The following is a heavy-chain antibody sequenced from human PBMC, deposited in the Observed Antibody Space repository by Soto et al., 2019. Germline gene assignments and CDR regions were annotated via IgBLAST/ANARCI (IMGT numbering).Heavy chain of an antibody. CDR2: IFSNDEK. CDR1: GFSLSNAGLG. Sequence: QVTVKESGPVLVKPTETLTLTCTVSGFSLSNAGLGVSWIRQPPGKALEWLAHIFSNDEKSYSTSLKSRLTIPKDTSKSQVVLTMTNMDPVATATYYCASTYSTSWYWFAPWGQGTLVPVPS. V-gene: IGHV2-26*04. J-gene: IGHJ5*02. D-gene: IGHD6-13*01. CDR3: ASTYSTSWYWFAP.